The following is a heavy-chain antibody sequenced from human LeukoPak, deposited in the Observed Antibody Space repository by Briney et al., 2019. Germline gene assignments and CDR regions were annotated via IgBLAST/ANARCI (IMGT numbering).Heavy chain of an antibody. V-gene: IGHV4-61*02. CDR3: ARAFTYYYDSSGLDAFDI. J-gene: IGHJ3*02. D-gene: IGHD3-22*01. Sequence: SETLSLTCTVSGGSISSGSYYWSCIRQPAGKGLEWIGRIYTSGSTNYNPSLKSRVTISVDTSKNQFSLKLSSVTAADTAVYYCARAFTYYYDSSGLDAFDIWGQGTMVTVSS. CDR2: IYTSGST. CDR1: GGSISSGSYY.